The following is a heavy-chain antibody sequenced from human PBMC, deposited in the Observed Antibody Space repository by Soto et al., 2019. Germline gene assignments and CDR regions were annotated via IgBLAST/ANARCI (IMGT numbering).Heavy chain of an antibody. D-gene: IGHD5-12*01. CDR3: ARGGDPSGYALRGWFDP. J-gene: IGHJ5*02. Sequence: PSQTLSLTCAISGDSFSSNSAAWNWIRQSPSRGLEWLGRTYYRSKWYNDYAVSVKSRITINPDTSKNQFSLQLNSVTPEDTAVYYCARGGDPSGYALRGWFDPWGQGTLVTVSS. CDR2: TYYRSKWYN. CDR1: GDSFSSNSAA. V-gene: IGHV6-1*01.